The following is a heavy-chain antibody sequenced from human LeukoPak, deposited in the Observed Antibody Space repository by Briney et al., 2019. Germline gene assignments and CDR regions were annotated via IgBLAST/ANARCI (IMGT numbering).Heavy chain of an antibody. CDR2: ISSSSSTI. V-gene: IGHV3-48*01. D-gene: IGHD6-19*01. CDR1: GFTFSSYS. CDR3: AKDSRATRIAVAGNPDY. J-gene: IGHJ4*02. Sequence: GGSLRLSCAASGFTFSSYSMNWVRQAPGKGLEWVSYISSSSSTIYYADSVKGRFTISRDNAKNSLYLQMNSLRAEDTAVYYCAKDSRATRIAVAGNPDYWGQGTLVTVSS.